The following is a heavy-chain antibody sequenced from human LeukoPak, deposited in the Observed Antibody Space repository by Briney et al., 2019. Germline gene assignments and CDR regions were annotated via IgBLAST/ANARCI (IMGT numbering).Heavy chain of an antibody. CDR1: GGSFSGYY. CDR3: AREGDLRYFDWLPRSSVGGFDY. V-gene: IGHV4-34*01. CDR2: INHSGST. D-gene: IGHD3-9*01. Sequence: SETLSLTCAVYGGSFSGYYWSWIRQPPGKGLEWIGEINHSGSTNYNPSLKSRVIISVDTSKNQFSLKLSSVTAADTAVYYCAREGDLRYFDWLPRSSVGGFDYWGQGTLVTVSS. J-gene: IGHJ4*02.